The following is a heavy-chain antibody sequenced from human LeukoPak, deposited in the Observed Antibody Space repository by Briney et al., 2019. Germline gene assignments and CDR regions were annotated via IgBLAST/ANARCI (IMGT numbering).Heavy chain of an antibody. V-gene: IGHV1-18*01. CDR1: GGTFSSNA. CDR3: ARDWGPDYGDSNDAFDI. Sequence: GASVKVSCKASGGTFSSNAISWVRQAPGQGLEWMGWISAYNGNTNYAQKLQGRVTMTTDTSTSTAYMELRSLRSDDTAVYYCARDWGPDYGDSNDAFDIWGQGTMVTVSS. D-gene: IGHD4-17*01. J-gene: IGHJ3*02. CDR2: ISAYNGNT.